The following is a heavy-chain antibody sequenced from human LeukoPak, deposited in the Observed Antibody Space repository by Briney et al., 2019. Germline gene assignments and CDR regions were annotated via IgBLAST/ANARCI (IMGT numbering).Heavy chain of an antibody. CDR2: IYYSGST. CDR1: GGSISSGDYY. V-gene: IGHV4-30-4*08. Sequence: SETLSLTCTVSGGSISSGDYYWSWIRQPPGKGLEWIGYIYYSGSTYYNPSLKSRVTISVDTSKNQFSLELSSVTAADTAVYYCARVTAGDYFDYWGQGTLVTVSS. J-gene: IGHJ4*02. D-gene: IGHD2-21*02. CDR3: ARVTAGDYFDY.